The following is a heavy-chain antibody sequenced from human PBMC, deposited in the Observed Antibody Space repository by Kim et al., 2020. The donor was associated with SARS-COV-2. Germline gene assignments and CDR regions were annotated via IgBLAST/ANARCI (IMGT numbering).Heavy chain of an antibody. CDR1: GFTFSGFY. J-gene: IGHJ6*02. D-gene: IGHD3-16*01. Sequence: GGSLRLSCVASGFTFSGFYMTWIRQAPGKGLEWISYISTSSDYANYADSVKGRFTISRDNANNLLYLQMNTLRVEDTGVYYCARVLGTSNNYYHYGLDFWGQGTTDTVSS. CDR2: ISTSSDYA. CDR3: ARVLGTSNNYYHYGLDF. V-gene: IGHV3-11*06.